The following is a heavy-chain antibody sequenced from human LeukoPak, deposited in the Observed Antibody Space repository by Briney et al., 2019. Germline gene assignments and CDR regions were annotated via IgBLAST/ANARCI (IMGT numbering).Heavy chain of an antibody. J-gene: IGHJ4*02. D-gene: IGHD5-24*01. V-gene: IGHV3-30*18. CDR3: AKDKLSDGYNHDY. Sequence: GGSLRLSCAASGFTFSSYGMHWVRQAPGKGLEWVAVISYDGSNKYYADSVKGRFTISRDNSKNTLYLQMNSLRAEDTAVYYCAKDKLSDGYNHDYWGQGTLVTVSS. CDR1: GFTFSSYG. CDR2: ISYDGSNK.